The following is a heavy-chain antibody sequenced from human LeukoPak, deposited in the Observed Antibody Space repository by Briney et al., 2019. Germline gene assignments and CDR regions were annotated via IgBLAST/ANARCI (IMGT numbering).Heavy chain of an antibody. D-gene: IGHD2-15*01. CDR1: GFTFSSYW. J-gene: IGHJ5*02. V-gene: IGHV3-74*01. CDR2: INSDGSST. Sequence: PGGSLRLSCAASGFTFSSYWMHWVRQAPGKGLVWVSRINSDGSSTSYADSVEGRFTISRDNAKNTLYLQMNSLRAEDTAVYYCARGFSAASNWFDPWGQGTLVTVSS. CDR3: ARGFSAASNWFDP.